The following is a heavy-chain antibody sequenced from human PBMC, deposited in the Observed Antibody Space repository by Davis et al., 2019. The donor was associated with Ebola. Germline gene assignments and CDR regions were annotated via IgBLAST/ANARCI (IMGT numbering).Heavy chain of an antibody. CDR3: ARDRGVYYMDV. D-gene: IGHD2-8*01. J-gene: IGHJ6*03. CDR1: GGSISSYY. V-gene: IGHV4-59*01. CDR2: IYYSGST. Sequence: PSETLSLTCTVSGGSISSYYWSWIRQPPGKGLEWIGYIYYSGSTNYNPSLKSRVTISVDTSKNQFSLKLSSVTAADTAVYYCARDRGVYYMDVWGKGTTVTVSS.